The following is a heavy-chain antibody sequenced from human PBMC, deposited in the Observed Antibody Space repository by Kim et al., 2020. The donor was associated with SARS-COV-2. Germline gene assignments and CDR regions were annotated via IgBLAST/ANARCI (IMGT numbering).Heavy chain of an antibody. J-gene: IGHJ6*03. CDR2: IIPILGIA. CDR1: GGTFSSYA. D-gene: IGHD3-10*02. V-gene: IGHV1-69*04. Sequence: SVKVSCKTSGGTFSSYAISWVRQAPGQGLEWMGRIIPILGIANYAQKFQGRVTITADKSTSTAYMELSSLRSEDTAVYYCAIGRTSKSLFGDYYYYYMDVWGKGTTVTVSS. CDR3: AIGRTSKSLFGDYYYYYMDV.